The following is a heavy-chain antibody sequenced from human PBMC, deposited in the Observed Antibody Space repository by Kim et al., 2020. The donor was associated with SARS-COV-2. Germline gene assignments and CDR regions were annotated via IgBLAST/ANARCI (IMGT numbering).Heavy chain of an antibody. CDR1: GGSFSGYY. J-gene: IGHJ4*02. CDR2: INHSGST. CDR3: AGPQGRITMVRGVRLDY. V-gene: IGHV4-34*01. Sequence: SETLSLTCAVYGGSFSGYYWSWIRQPPGKGLEWIGEINHSGSTNYNPSLKSRVTISVDTSKNQFSLKLSSVTAADTAVYYCAGPQGRITMVRGVRLDYWGQGTLVTVSS. D-gene: IGHD3-10*01.